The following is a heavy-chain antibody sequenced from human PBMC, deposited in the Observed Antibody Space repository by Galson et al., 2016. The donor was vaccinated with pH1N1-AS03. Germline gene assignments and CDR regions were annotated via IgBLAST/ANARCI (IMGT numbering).Heavy chain of an antibody. V-gene: IGHV3-74*01. CDR3: ARSADGYNFVDDY. Sequence: SLRLSCAASGFTLSSYWMHWVRQAPGKGLVWVSRINVDGSSTSYVDSVQGRFTISRDNAKNTLYLQMNSLRPEDTAVYYCARSADGYNFVDDYWGQGSLVTVSS. CDR1: GFTLSSYW. J-gene: IGHJ4*02. CDR2: INVDGSST. D-gene: IGHD5-24*01.